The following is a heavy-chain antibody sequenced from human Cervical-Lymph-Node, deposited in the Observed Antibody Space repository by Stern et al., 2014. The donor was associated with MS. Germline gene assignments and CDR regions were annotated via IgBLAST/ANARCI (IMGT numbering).Heavy chain of an antibody. J-gene: IGHJ5*02. CDR3: TRVQRERRALDHFDP. D-gene: IGHD1-1*01. V-gene: IGHV1-46*03. CDR1: GFSFTTHY. CDR2: INPNSGTT. Sequence: VQLEESGAEVKKPGASVNVSCEASGFSFTTHYMHWIRPAPGEGLEWVGMINPNSGTTSYARQFQGRVIITRDTSTSTIYMELTGLRSEDTALYFCTRVQRERRALDHFDPWGQGTLVTVSS.